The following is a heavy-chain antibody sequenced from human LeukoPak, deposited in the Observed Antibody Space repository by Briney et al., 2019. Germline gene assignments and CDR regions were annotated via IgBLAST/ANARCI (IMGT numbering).Heavy chain of an antibody. CDR2: ISYDGSNK. V-gene: IGHV3-30*04. D-gene: IGHD1-1*01. CDR3: AKATGTLGN. CDR1: GFTFSTYS. J-gene: IGHJ4*02. Sequence: GGSLRLSCAASGFTFSTYSMHWVRQAPGKGLEWVAVISYDGSNKFYADSVKGRFTISRDNSKNTLYLQMNSLTAEDTAIYYCAKATGTLGNWGQGTLVTVSS.